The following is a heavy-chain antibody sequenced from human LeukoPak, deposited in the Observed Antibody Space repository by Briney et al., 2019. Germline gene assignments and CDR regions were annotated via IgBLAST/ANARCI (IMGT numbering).Heavy chain of an antibody. J-gene: IGHJ4*02. V-gene: IGHV3-30*04. CDR1: GFTFSTYT. CDR2: ISYDGSNK. D-gene: IGHD6-13*01. Sequence: PGGSLRLSCAASGFTFSTYTMHWVRQAPGKGLEWVAVISYDGSNKYYADSVKGRFTISRDNSKNTLYLQMNSLRAEDTAVYYCARDRLSSWSYSSSWILDYWGQGTLVTVSS. CDR3: ARDRLSSWSYSSSWILDY.